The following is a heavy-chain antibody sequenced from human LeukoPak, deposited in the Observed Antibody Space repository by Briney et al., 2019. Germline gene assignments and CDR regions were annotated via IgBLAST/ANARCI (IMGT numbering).Heavy chain of an antibody. CDR1: GFIFNTYG. Sequence: GGSLRLSCAASGFIFNTYGMPWVRQAPGKGLEWVAVIWYDGSNKFYADSVKGRFTISRDNSKHTLYLYMNNLRADDTGVYYCARASGPFDYWGQGTLVTVSS. V-gene: IGHV3-33*01. D-gene: IGHD3-10*01. J-gene: IGHJ4*02. CDR3: ARASGPFDY. CDR2: IWYDGSNK.